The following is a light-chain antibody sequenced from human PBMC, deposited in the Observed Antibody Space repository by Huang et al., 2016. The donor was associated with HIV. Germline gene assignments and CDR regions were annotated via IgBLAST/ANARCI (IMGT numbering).Light chain of an antibody. J-gene: IGKJ5*01. CDR3: QQYISYPIT. Sequence: DIQMTQSPSSLSAFVGDRITITCRASQDISNALAWLQQKPGRAPKSLIYGLFKLQSGVPSKFSGNGSGTEFTLAISSLQPEDSATYYCQQYISYPITFGQGTRLEI. CDR2: GLF. V-gene: IGKV1-16*02. CDR1: QDISNA.